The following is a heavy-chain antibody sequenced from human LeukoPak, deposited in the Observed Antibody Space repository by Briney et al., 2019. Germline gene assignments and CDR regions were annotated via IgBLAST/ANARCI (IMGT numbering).Heavy chain of an antibody. CDR2: IYYSGST. J-gene: IGHJ6*03. CDR3: ARRLSYYYYMDV. D-gene: IGHD3-16*01. V-gene: IGHV4-39*01. Sequence: PSETLSLTCTVSGGSISSGTYYWGWIRQPPGKGLEWIGSIYYSGSTYYNPSLKSRVTISVDTSKNQFSLKLSSVTAADTALCYCARRLSYYYYMDVWGKGTTVTVSS. CDR1: GGSISSGTYY.